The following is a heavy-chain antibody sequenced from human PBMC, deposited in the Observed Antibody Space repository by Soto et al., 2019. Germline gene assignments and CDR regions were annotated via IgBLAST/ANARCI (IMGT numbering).Heavy chain of an antibody. CDR1: GFTVRGSA. J-gene: IGHJ6*01. V-gene: IGHV3-9*01. D-gene: IGHD3-10*01. CDR2: IYGSGAV. CDR3: VGEILSGGADV. Sequence: EVQLVESGGGLVQPGRSLRLSCAASGFTVRGSAMHWVRQVKGGGLEWVAGIYGSGAVGYEGAVRGRFTISRDVAKNSLHLPMISLTIGDTALYYCVGEILSGGADVWGQGTTVTVSS.